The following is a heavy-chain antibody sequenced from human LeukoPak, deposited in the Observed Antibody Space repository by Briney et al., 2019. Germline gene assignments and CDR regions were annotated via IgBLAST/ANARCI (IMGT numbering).Heavy chain of an antibody. Sequence: PSETLSLTCTVSGGSISSGGYYWSWIRQHPGKGLEWIGYIYYSGSTYYNPSLKSRVTISVDTSKNQFSLKLSSVTAADTAVYYCARQKRITMVRGVTSGMDVWGQGTTVTVSS. V-gene: IGHV4-39*01. CDR3: ARQKRITMVRGVTSGMDV. J-gene: IGHJ6*02. CDR2: IYYSGST. D-gene: IGHD3-10*01. CDR1: GGSISSGGYY.